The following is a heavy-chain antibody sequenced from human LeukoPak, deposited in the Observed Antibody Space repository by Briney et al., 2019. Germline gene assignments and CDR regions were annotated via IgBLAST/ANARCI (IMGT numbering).Heavy chain of an antibody. Sequence: SETLSLTCTVSGGSISSSTYFWGWIRQPPGKGLEWIGTIYYSGSTYYNPSLKSRVTISVDTSKNQFSLKLSSVTAADTAVYYCARGVPSHYYFDYWGQGTLVTVSS. CDR2: IYYSGST. CDR3: ARGVPSHYYFDY. J-gene: IGHJ4*02. CDR1: GGSISSSTYF. D-gene: IGHD3-10*01. V-gene: IGHV4-39*07.